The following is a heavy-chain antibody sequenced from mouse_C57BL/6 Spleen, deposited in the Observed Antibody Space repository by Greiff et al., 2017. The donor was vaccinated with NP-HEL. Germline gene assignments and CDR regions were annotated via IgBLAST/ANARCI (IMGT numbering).Heavy chain of an antibody. V-gene: IGHV1-64*01. CDR1: GYTFTSYW. CDR3: ARRTTVVARYFDV. Sequence: QVQLQQPGAELVKPGASVKLSCKASGYTFTSYWMHWVKQRPGQGLEWIGMIHPNSGSTNYNEKFKSKATLTVDQSSSTAYMQLSSLTSEDSAVYYCARRTTVVARYFDVWGTGTTVTVSS. D-gene: IGHD1-1*01. CDR2: IHPNSGST. J-gene: IGHJ1*03.